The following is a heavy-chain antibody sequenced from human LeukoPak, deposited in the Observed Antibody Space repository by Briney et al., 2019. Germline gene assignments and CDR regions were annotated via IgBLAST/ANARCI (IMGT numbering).Heavy chain of an antibody. V-gene: IGHV4-34*01. CDR1: GGSFSGYY. CDR2: INHSGST. J-gene: IGHJ4*02. CDR3: ARGGGRYCSSTSCYVGY. D-gene: IGHD2-2*01. Sequence: PSETLSLTCAVYGGSFSGYYWSWIRQPPGKGLEWIGEINHSGSTNYNPSLKSRVTMSVDTSKNQFSLKLSSVTAADTAVYYCARGGGRYCSSTSCYVGYWGQGTLVTVSS.